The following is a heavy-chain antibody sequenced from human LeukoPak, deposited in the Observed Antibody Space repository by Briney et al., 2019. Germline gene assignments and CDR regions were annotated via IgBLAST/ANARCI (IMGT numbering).Heavy chain of an antibody. J-gene: IGHJ6*02. CDR1: GFIVSSNY. CDR2: IYSGGST. Sequence: GGSLRLSCAASGFIVSSNYMSWVRQAPGKGLEWVSVIYSGGSTYYADSVKGRFTISRDNSKNTLYLQMNSLRAEDTAVYYCARANRSSTSFRYYYGMDVWGQGTTVTVSS. V-gene: IGHV3-66*01. CDR3: ARANRSSTSFRYYYGMDV. D-gene: IGHD2-2*01.